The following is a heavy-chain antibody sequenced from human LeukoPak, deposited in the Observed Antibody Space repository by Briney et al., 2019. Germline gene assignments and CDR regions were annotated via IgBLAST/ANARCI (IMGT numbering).Heavy chain of an antibody. D-gene: IGHD2-21*01. Sequence: PGRSLRLSCAASGFTFSSYGMHWVRQATGKGLEWVAVISYDGSNKYYADSVKGRFTISRDNSKNTLYLQMNSLRAEDTAVYYCARSPPASYLDPWGQGTLVTVSS. J-gene: IGHJ5*02. CDR3: ARSPPASYLDP. V-gene: IGHV3-30*03. CDR2: ISYDGSNK. CDR1: GFTFSSYG.